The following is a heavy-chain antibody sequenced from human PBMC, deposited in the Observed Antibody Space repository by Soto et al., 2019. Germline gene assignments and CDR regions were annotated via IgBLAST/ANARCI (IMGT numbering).Heavy chain of an antibody. CDR3: ARHGPYRPADY. CDR1: GGSISSSSYY. CDR2: IYYSGST. D-gene: IGHD1-26*01. Sequence: QLQLQESGPGLVKPSETLSLTCTVSGGSISSSSYYWGWIRQPPGKGLEWIGSIYYSGSTYYNPSLKSRVTISVDTSKNQFSLKLSSVTAADTAVYYCARHGPYRPADYWGQGTLVTVSS. J-gene: IGHJ4*02. V-gene: IGHV4-39*01.